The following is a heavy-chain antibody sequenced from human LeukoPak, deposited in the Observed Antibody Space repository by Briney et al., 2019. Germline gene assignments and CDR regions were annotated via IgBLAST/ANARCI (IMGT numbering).Heavy chain of an antibody. J-gene: IGHJ4*02. CDR1: GFTFSDYA. V-gene: IGHV3-23*01. D-gene: IGHD5-24*01. CDR2: ASYYVGKQ. Sequence: GGSLRLSCAASGFTFSDYAMSWVRQAPGKGLEWVSTASYYVGKQYHADSVRGRFTVSRDRSTNTLFLQMSSLRAEDSGMYYCAKALDTYGYMRFDYWGQGTLVTVSS. CDR3: AKALDTYGYMRFDY.